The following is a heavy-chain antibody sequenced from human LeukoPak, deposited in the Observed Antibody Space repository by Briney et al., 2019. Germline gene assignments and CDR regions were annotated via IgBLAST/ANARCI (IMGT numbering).Heavy chain of an antibody. CDR3: AKDHFYFYNWFDP. CDR2: ISGSGGST. J-gene: IGHJ5*02. CDR1: GFTFSSYA. D-gene: IGHD3-3*02. V-gene: IGHV3-23*01. Sequence: PGGSLRLSCAAAGFTFSSYAMSWVRQAPGKGLEWVSAISGSGGSTYYADSVKGRSTISRDNSKNTLYLQMNSLRAEDTAVYYCAKDHFYFYNWFDPWGQGTLVTVSS.